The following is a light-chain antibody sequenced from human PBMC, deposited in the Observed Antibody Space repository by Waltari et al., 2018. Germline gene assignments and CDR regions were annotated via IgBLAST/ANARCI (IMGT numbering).Light chain of an antibody. V-gene: IGLV1-40*01. Sequence: QSVLTQPPSVSGAPGPRATIPCTGSSPHIGAGYDVHWYQQLPGTVPKLLIYGNSNRPSGVPDRFSGSKSGTSASLAITGLQAEDEADYYCQSYDSSLSGWVFGGGTKLTVL. CDR3: QSYDSSLSGWV. CDR1: SPHIGAGYD. J-gene: IGLJ3*02. CDR2: GNS.